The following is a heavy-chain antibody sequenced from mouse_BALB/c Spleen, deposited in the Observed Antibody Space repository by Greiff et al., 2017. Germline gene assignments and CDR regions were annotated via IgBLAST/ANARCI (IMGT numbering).Heavy chain of an antibody. Sequence: EVKLQESGGGLVKPGGSLKLSCAASGFTFSDYYMYWVRQTPEKRLEWVATISDGGSYTYYPDSVKGRFTISRDNAKNNLYLQMSSLKSEDTAMYYCARAFYGSSYAPFAYWGQGTLVTVSA. CDR1: GFTFSDYY. CDR3: ARAFYGSSYAPFAY. D-gene: IGHD1-1*01. J-gene: IGHJ3*01. CDR2: ISDGGSYT. V-gene: IGHV5-4*02.